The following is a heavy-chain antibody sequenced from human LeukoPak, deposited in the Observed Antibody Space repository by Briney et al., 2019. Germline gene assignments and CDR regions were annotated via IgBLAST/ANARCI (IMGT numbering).Heavy chain of an antibody. CDR3: ARAEEVVATIYDAFDI. V-gene: IGHV6-1*01. J-gene: IGHJ3*02. CDR1: GDSVSSNSAA. D-gene: IGHD5-24*01. CDR2: TYYRSKWYN. Sequence: SQTLSLTCAISGDSVSSNSAAWNWIRQSPSRGLEWLGRTYYRSKWYNDYAVSVKSRITINPDTSKNQFSLQLNSVTPEDTAVYYCARAEEVVATIYDAFDIWGQGTMVTVSS.